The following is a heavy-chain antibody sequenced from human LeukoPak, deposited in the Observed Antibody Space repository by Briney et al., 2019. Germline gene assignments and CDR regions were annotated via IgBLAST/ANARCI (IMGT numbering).Heavy chain of an antibody. CDR1: GHTFSSYY. J-gene: IGHJ4*02. CDR3: ARGNGSSLVPLDY. CDR2: INPNGGGT. D-gene: IGHD6-13*01. Sequence: ASVKVSCKASGHTFSSYYIHWVRQDPGQGLEWMGIINPNGGGTTYAQRFQGRVAMTRDTSTNTVYMELNSLRSEDTAVYYCARGNGSSLVPLDYWGQGTLVTVSS. V-gene: IGHV1-46*01.